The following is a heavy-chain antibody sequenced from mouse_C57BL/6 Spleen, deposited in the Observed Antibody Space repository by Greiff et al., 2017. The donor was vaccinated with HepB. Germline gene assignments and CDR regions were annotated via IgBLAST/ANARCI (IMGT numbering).Heavy chain of an antibody. CDR2: IDPDTGGT. J-gene: IGHJ4*01. D-gene: IGHD2-1*01. V-gene: IGHV1-15*01. CDR1: GYTFTDYE. CDR3: TSRMVTLYFYAMDY. Sequence: QVQLQQSGAELVRPGASVTLSCKASGYTFTDYEMHWVKQTPVHGLEWIGAIDPDTGGTAYNQKFKGKATLTADKSSSTAYMELRSLTSEDSAVYYYTSRMVTLYFYAMDYWGQGTSVTVSS.